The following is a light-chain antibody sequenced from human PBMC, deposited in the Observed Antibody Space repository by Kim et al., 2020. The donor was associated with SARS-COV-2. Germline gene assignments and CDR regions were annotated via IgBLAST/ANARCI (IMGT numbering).Light chain of an antibody. Sequence: DIVMTQSPDFLTVSLGERATINCKSSHRVSFSSAKKDCLTWYQQKPGQPPKLLIYWASTRESGVPDRFSGSGSGTDFTLTIDSLQAEEEAVYYCHHCSSPPHTFGQGTKLEI. V-gene: IGKV4-1*01. J-gene: IGKJ2*01. CDR2: WAS. CDR3: HHCSSPPHT. CDR1: HRVSFSSAKKDC.